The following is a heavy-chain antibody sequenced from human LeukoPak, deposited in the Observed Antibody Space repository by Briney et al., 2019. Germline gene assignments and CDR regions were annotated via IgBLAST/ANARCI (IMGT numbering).Heavy chain of an antibody. D-gene: IGHD3-22*01. V-gene: IGHV1-18*01. CDR1: GYTFTSYG. CDR3: ARISPGYHDSSGYYPTAYYFDY. Sequence: ASVKVSCKASGYTFTSYGISWVRQAPGQGLEWMGWISAYNGNTNYAQKLQGRVTMTTDTSTSTAYMELSSLRSEDTAVYYCARISPGYHDSSGYYPTAYYFDYWGQGTLVTVSS. CDR2: ISAYNGNT. J-gene: IGHJ4*02.